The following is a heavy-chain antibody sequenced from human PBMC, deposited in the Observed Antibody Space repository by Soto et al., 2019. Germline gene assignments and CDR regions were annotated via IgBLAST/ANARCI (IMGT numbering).Heavy chain of an antibody. V-gene: IGHV5-10-1*01. J-gene: IGHJ5*02. CDR2: IDPSDSYT. Sequence: PGESLKISCKGSGYSFTSYWISWVRQMPGKGLEWMGRIDPSDSYTNYSPSFQGHVTISADKSISTAYLQWSSLKASDTAMYYCARRGSSGGSCSLFDPWGQGTLVTVSS. D-gene: IGHD2-15*01. CDR1: GYSFTSYW. CDR3: ARRGSSGGSCSLFDP.